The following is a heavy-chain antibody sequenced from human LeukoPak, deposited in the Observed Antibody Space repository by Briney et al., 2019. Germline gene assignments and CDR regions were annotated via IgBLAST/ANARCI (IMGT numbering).Heavy chain of an antibody. D-gene: IGHD1-26*01. CDR1: GFTFSSYA. J-gene: IGHJ4*02. V-gene: IGHV3-23*01. Sequence: PGGSLRLSCAASGFTFSSYAMSWVRQAPGKGLEWVSAISGSGGSTYYADSVKGRFTISRDNAKNSLYLQMNSLRVEDTAVYYCARDVLYRDDWGQGTLVTVSS. CDR2: ISGSGGST. CDR3: ARDVLYRDD.